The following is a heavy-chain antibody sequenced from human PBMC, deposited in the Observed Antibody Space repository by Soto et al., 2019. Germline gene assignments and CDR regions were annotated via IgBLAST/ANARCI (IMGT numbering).Heavy chain of an antibody. D-gene: IGHD6-13*01. J-gene: IGHJ4*02. CDR2: IRSKAYGGTT. V-gene: IGHV3-49*03. CDR1: GFTFGDYA. Sequence: GGSLRLSCTASGFTFGDYAMSWFRQAPGKGLEWVGFIRSKAYGGTTEYAASVKGRFTISRDDSKSIAYLQMNSLKTEDTAVYYCTRAPGYSSSWFVDYWGQGTLVTVS. CDR3: TRAPGYSSSWFVDY.